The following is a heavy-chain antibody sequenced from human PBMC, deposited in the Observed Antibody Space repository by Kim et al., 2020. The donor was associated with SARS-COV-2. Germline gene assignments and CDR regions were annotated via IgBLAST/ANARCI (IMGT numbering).Heavy chain of an antibody. CDR1: GASIISHY. V-gene: IGHV4-59*11. CDR2: MFHNGIT. J-gene: IGHJ3*02. D-gene: IGHD3-9*01. Sequence: SETLSLTCTVSGASIISHYWSWIRQSPGKGLEWIGYMFHNGITKYNLSLRSRVTMSVDTPRNQFSLNLSSVTAADTAIYYCARAGERPGYNTAFDIWGRGTMVTV. CDR3: ARAGERPGYNTAFDI.